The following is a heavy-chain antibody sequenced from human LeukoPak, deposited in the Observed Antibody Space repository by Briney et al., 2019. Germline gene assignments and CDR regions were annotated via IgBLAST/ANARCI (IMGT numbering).Heavy chain of an antibody. J-gene: IGHJ6*02. Sequence: GGSLRLSCAASGFTFSSYGMHWVRQAPGKGLEWVAVIWYDGSNKYYADSVKGRFTISRDNSKNTLYLHMNSLRAEDTAVYYCARESQYDILTCYYHRTQGYYYYGMDVWGQGTTVTVSS. V-gene: IGHV3-33*01. CDR1: GFTFSSYG. CDR2: IWYDGSNK. D-gene: IGHD3-9*01. CDR3: ARESQYDILTCYYHRTQGYYYYGMDV.